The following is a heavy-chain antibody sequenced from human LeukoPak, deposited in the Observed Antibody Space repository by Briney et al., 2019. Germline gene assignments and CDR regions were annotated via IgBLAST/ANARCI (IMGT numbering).Heavy chain of an antibody. D-gene: IGHD6-19*01. V-gene: IGHV4-61*05. CDR3: ASGTQWLGQ. Sequence: PSETLSLTCTVSGGSISSSSYYWGWIRQPPGKGLEWIGYIYYSGSTNYNPSLKSRVTISVDASKNQFSLKLSSVTAADTAVYYCASGTQWLGQWGQGTLVTVSS. CDR2: IYYSGST. CDR1: GGSISSSSYY. J-gene: IGHJ4*02.